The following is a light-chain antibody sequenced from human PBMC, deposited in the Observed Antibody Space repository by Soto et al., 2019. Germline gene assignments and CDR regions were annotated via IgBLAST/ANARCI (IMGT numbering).Light chain of an antibody. J-gene: IGLJ1*01. CDR1: SSNIGKNF. CDR2: RND. Sequence: QSVLTQPPSASGTPGQRVTISCSGASSNIGKNFVYWYQQLPRTTPKLLISRNDQRPSGVPERFSGSKYGTSASLAISGLRSEDETEYFCAAWDDSLSGSYAFGTGTKLTVL. CDR3: AAWDDSLSGSYA. V-gene: IGLV1-47*01.